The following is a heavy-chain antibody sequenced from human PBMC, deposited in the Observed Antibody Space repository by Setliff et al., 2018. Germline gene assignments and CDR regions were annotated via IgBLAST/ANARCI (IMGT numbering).Heavy chain of an antibody. V-gene: IGHV4-39*01. CDR3: ARLSQGDGYNYRYYFDY. CDR1: GVSISSSSYY. D-gene: IGHD1-1*01. CDR2: IYYSGST. Sequence: PSETLSLTCTVSGVSISSSSYYWGWIRQPPGKGPEWIGSIYYSGSTYYNPSLKRRVTISXXTSKNQFSLKLSSVTAADTAVYYCARLSQGDGYNYRYYFDYWGQATLVTVSS. J-gene: IGHJ4*02.